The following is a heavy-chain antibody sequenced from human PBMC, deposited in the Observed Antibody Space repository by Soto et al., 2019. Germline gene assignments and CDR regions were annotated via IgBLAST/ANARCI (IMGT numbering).Heavy chain of an antibody. J-gene: IGHJ4*02. Sequence: PGESLKISCKGSGYNFPNYWIGWVRQMPGKGLEWMGIIYPGDSDTTYSPSFQGQVTISADKSIRTAYLQWSSLKASDTAMYYCARHYYDTNGYYYLDFWGQGTLVTVSS. CDR2: IYPGDSDT. V-gene: IGHV5-51*01. CDR1: GYNFPNYW. D-gene: IGHD3-22*01. CDR3: ARHYYDTNGYYYLDF.